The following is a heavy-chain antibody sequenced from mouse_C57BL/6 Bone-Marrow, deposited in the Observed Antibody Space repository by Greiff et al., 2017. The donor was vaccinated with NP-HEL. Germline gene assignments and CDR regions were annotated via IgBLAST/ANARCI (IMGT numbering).Heavy chain of an antibody. J-gene: IGHJ3*01. CDR1: GFSLTSYG. V-gene: IGHV2-5*01. D-gene: IGHD2-5*01. CDR3: ATPYSNLEAWFAY. CDR2: IWRGGST. Sequence: VMLVESGPGLVQPSQSLSITCTVSGFSLTSYGVHWVRQSPGKGLEWLGVIWRGGSTDYNAAFMSRLSITKDNSKSQVFFKMNSLQADDTAIYYCATPYSNLEAWFAYWGQGTLVTVSA.